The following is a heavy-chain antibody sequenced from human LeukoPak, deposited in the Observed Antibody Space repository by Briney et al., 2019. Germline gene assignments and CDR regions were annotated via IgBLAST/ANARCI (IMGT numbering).Heavy chain of an antibody. Sequence: GGSLRLSCAASGFTFSNYWMHWVRQAPGKGLVWVARINSDGSSTSYADSVKGRFTISRDNAKNSLYLQMNSLRAEDTAVYYCAREGRFDYYYMDVWGKGTTVTVSS. CDR1: GFTFSNYW. CDR2: INSDGSST. V-gene: IGHV3-74*01. D-gene: IGHD3-3*01. CDR3: AREGRFDYYYMDV. J-gene: IGHJ6*03.